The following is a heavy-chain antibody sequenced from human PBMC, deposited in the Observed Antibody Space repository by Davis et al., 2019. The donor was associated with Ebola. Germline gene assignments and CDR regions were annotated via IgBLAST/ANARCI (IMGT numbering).Heavy chain of an antibody. D-gene: IGHD4-17*01. V-gene: IGHV4-34*01. J-gene: IGHJ6*02. CDR3: ARGNYGDYIVLSYYNMDV. CDR1: GGSFSGYY. Sequence: MPSEILSLTCAVYGGSFSGYYWSWIRQPPGKGLEWIGEINHSGSTNYNPSLKSRVTIPVDTSKNQFSLKLSSVTAADTAVYYCARGNYGDYIVLSYYNMDVWGQGTTVTVSS. CDR2: INHSGST.